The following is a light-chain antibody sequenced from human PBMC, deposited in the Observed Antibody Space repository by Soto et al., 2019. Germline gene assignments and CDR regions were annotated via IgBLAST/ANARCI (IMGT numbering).Light chain of an antibody. J-gene: IGKJ1*01. CDR1: QSVSSSY. Sequence: IGFALAARPLFLSTGERATLSYRASQSVSSSYLAWYQQKPGQAPRLLIYGASSRATGIPDRFSGSGSGTDFTLTISRLEPEDFAVYHCQQYGSSPRTFGQGTKVDIK. CDR3: QQYGSSPRT. CDR2: GAS. V-gene: IGKV3-20*01.